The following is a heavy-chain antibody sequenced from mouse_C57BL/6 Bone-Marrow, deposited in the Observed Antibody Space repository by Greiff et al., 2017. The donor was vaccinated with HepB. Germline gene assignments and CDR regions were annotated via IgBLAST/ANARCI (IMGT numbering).Heavy chain of an antibody. V-gene: IGHV5-4*01. CDR3: ARDKNYYGSSYPFDY. CDR1: GFTFSSYA. Sequence: EVQRVESGGGLVKPGGSLKLSCAASGFTFSSYAMSWVRQTPEKRLEWVATISDGGSYTYYPDNVKGRFTISRDNAKNNLYLQMSHLKSEDTAMYYCARDKNYYGSSYPFDYWGQGTTLTVSS. CDR2: ISDGGSYT. J-gene: IGHJ2*01. D-gene: IGHD1-1*01.